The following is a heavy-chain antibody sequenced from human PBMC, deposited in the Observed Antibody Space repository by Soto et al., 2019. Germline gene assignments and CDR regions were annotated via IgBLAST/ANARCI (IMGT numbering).Heavy chain of an antibody. D-gene: IGHD7-27*01. V-gene: IGHV1-69*01. Sequence: QVQLLQSGAEVKNHGSSVKVSCKTSGGTFSNDAISWVRRAPGQGLEWMGGIIPIYGTTHYAQKFQGRVKLSADESTGTAYMELSSLRSEDTGVYYCARDGMGTIVGGMDVWGQGTTVTVSS. J-gene: IGHJ6*02. CDR3: ARDGMGTIVGGMDV. CDR2: IIPIYGTT. CDR1: GGTFSNDA.